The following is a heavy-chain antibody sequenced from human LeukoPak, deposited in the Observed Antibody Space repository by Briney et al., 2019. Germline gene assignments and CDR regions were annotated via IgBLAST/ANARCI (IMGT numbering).Heavy chain of an antibody. Sequence: PSETLSLTCAVYGRSISSGGYGWGRIRQPRGKGLEWIGYIYHSGSTYYNPSLKSRVTISVDRSKNQFSLKLSSVTAADTAVYYCARGGKGYFDYWGQGTLVTVSS. CDR3: ARGGKGYFDY. V-gene: IGHV4-30-2*01. D-gene: IGHD1-26*01. CDR2: IYHSGST. J-gene: IGHJ4*02. CDR1: GRSISSGGYG.